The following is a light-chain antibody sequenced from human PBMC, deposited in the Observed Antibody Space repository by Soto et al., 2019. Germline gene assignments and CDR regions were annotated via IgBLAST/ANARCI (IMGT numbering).Light chain of an antibody. CDR2: DVS. CDR3: SSYRGSATYV. J-gene: IGLJ1*01. CDR1: SSDVGRYNF. Sequence: SVLTQPASVSGSPGQSITISCTGTSSDVGRYNFVSWYQQHPGKAPRLMIFDVSNRPSRVSDRFSGSKSGNTASLTISGLRSEDEAIYYCSSYRGSATYVFGTGTKVTVL. V-gene: IGLV2-14*03.